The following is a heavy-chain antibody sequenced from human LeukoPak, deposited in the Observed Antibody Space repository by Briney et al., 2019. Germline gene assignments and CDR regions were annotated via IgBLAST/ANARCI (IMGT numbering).Heavy chain of an antibody. D-gene: IGHD6-19*01. J-gene: IGHJ4*02. V-gene: IGHV4-4*07. CDR1: GVSINDYY. CDR2: IYPSESP. Sequence: SETLSLTCTVSGVSINDYYWTWIRQVAGKGLEWIGQIYPSESPKYNPSLDSRVSMSVDTSKNQFSLQLTFVTVADTGVYYCARRASSTGWSFDSWGRGTQVTVSS. CDR3: ARRASSTGWSFDS.